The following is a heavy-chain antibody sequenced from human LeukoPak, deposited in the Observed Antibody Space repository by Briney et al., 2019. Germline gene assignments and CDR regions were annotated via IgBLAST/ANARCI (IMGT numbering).Heavy chain of an antibody. CDR1: GFTFSSNY. J-gene: IGHJ4*02. V-gene: IGHV3-66*04. Sequence: PGRSLRLSCAASGFTFSSNYMSWVRQAPGKGLEWVSVIYSGGSTYYADSVKGRFTISRDNSKNTLYLQMNSLRAEDTAVYYCARPYYYGSGSPEYYFDYWGQGTLVTVSS. D-gene: IGHD3-10*01. CDR2: IYSGGST. CDR3: ARPYYYGSGSPEYYFDY.